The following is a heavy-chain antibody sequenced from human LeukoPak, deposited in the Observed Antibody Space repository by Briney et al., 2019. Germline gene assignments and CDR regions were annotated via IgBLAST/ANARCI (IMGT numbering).Heavy chain of an antibody. D-gene: IGHD1-26*01. V-gene: IGHV1-18*01. Sequence: GASVKVSCKASGYTFTSYGISWVRQAPGQGLEWMGWISAYNGNTNYAQKLQGRVTITADESTSTAYMELSSLRSEDTAVYYCARDVGAGFDYWGQGTLVTVSS. CDR2: ISAYNGNT. CDR3: ARDVGAGFDY. CDR1: GYTFTSYG. J-gene: IGHJ4*02.